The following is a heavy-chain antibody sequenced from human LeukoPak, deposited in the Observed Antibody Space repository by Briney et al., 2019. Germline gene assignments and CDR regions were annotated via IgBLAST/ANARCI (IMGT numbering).Heavy chain of an antibody. CDR2: INHSGST. Sequence: PSETLSLTCAVYGGSFSGYYWSWIRQPPGKGLEWIGEINHSGSTNYNPSLKSRVTISVDTSKNQFSLKLSSVTAADTAVYYCARGGYSKVWFDPWGQGTLVTVSS. J-gene: IGHJ5*02. CDR3: ARGGYSKVWFDP. CDR1: GGSFSGYY. D-gene: IGHD4-11*01. V-gene: IGHV4-34*01.